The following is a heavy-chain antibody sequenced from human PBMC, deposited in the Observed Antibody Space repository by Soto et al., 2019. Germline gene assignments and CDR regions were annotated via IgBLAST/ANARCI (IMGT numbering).Heavy chain of an antibody. CDR2: IIPILGIA. D-gene: IGHD2-21*02. V-gene: IGHV1-69*02. J-gene: IGHJ6*02. Sequence: SVKVSCKASGYTFTGYYMHWVRQAPGQGLEWMGRIIPILGIANYAQKFQGRVTITADKSTSTAYMELSSLRSEDTAVYYCARRADLGGMDVWGQGTTVTVSS. CDR3: ARRADLGGMDV. CDR1: GYTFTGYY.